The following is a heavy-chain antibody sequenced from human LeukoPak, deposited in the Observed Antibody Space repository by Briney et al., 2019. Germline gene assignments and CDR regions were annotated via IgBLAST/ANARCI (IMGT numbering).Heavy chain of an antibody. Sequence: ESLRLYCNGSGCSLPSYWIRWVREMPGKGLEWMGGIDSRDSYTNYRPSFQGHVTISADKSISTAYLQWSSLKASDTAMYYCARRLRYPMWFDPWGQGTLVTVSS. CDR2: IDSRDSYT. CDR1: GCSLPSYW. D-gene: IGHD1-1*01. J-gene: IGHJ5*02. V-gene: IGHV5-10-1*01. CDR3: ARRLRYPMWFDP.